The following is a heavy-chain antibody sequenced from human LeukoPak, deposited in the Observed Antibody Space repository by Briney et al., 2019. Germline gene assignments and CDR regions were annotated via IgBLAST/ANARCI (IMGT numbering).Heavy chain of an antibody. D-gene: IGHD1-26*01. Sequence: GRSLRLSCEASGFTFSYYSMHWVRQAPGKGLQWVAVISYDGNYKYYADSVKGRFTISRDNSKNTMYLQMNSLRTDDTAVYYCAKVGIGAGIDSWGQGTLVTVSP. CDR1: GFTFSYYS. V-gene: IGHV3-30*18. J-gene: IGHJ4*02. CDR3: AKVGIGAGIDS. CDR2: ISYDGNYK.